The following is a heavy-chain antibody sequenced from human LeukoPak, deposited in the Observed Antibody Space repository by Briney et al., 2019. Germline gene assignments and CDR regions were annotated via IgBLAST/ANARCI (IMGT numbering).Heavy chain of an antibody. CDR2: ISGSGDST. CDR1: GFTFSSFA. Sequence: PGGSLRLSCAASGFTFSSFAMSWVRQAPGKGLEWVSTISGSGDSTYYADSVKGRFTISRDNSKNTLYLQMNSLRADDTAVYYCAKDRGYSYGLGALDFWGQGTLVTVSS. CDR3: AKDRGYSYGLGALDF. V-gene: IGHV3-23*01. J-gene: IGHJ4*02. D-gene: IGHD5-18*01.